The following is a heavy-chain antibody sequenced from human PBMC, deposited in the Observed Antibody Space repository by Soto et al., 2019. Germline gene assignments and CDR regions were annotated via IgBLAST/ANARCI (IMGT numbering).Heavy chain of an antibody. D-gene: IGHD6-13*01. CDR3: ARHPIAAAAYFDY. CDR2: IYYSGST. CDR1: GGSISSYY. J-gene: IGHJ4*02. V-gene: IGHV4-59*04. Sequence: PSETLSLTCTVSGGSISSYYWSWIRQPPGKGLEWIGYIYYSGSTYYNPSLKSRVTISVDTSKNQFSLKLSSVTAADTAVYYCARHPIAAAAYFDYWGQGTLVTVSS.